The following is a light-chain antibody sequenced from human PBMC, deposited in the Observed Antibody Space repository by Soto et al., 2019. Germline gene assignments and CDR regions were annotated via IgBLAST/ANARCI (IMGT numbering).Light chain of an antibody. Sequence: DIVMTQSPDSLAVSLGERATINCKSSQSVLFSSNNKNFLAWYQQKPGQPPKLLLYWASTRETGVPDRFSGSGSGAECTLTISRLQAEDVAVYYWQQYGVTPLSFGGGTRVEIE. J-gene: IGKJ4*01. CDR1: QSVLFSSNNKNF. V-gene: IGKV4-1*01. CDR2: WAS. CDR3: QQYGVTPLS.